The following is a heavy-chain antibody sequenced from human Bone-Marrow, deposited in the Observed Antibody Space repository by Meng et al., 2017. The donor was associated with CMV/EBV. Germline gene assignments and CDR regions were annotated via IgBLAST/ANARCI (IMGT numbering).Heavy chain of an antibody. J-gene: IGHJ5*02. CDR2: IYYSGST. D-gene: IGHD3-22*01. CDR3: ARDHYYDTNNYRRGWFDP. V-gene: IGHV4-31*02. CDR1: SLSRGGYS. Sequence: SLSRGGYSWTWIRQHPGKGLEWIGHIYYSGSTSYNPSLKSRVTMSVHMSKNQFSLKLSSVTAADTAVYYCARDHYYDTNNYRRGWFDPWGQGTLVTVSS.